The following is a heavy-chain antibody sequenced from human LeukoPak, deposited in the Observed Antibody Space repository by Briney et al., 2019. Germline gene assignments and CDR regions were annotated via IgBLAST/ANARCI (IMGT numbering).Heavy chain of an antibody. CDR3: AKLVVRGDPFDY. D-gene: IGHD2-21*02. CDR2: ISYDGSNK. J-gene: IGHJ4*02. V-gene: IGHV3-30*18. CDR1: GFAFSNYW. Sequence: PGGSLRLSCAASGFAFSNYWLSWVRQAPGKGLEWVAVISYDGSNKYYADSVKGRFTISRDNSKNTLYLQMNSLRAEDTAVYYCAKLVVRGDPFDYWGQGTLVTVSS.